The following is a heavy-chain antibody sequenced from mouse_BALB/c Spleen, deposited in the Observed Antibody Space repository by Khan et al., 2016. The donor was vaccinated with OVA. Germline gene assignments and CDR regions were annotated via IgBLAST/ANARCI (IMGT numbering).Heavy chain of an antibody. D-gene: IGHD2-1*01. CDR2: IDTSDSYT. V-gene: IGHV1-69*02. J-gene: IGHJ3*01. Sequence: QVQLQQPGAELVKPGASVKLSCKASGYTFTSYWMQWVKQRPGQGLEWIGEIDTSDSYTNYNQKFKGKATLTVDKSSSTAYMQLSSLTSEDSAVYYCGRYGNYFAYWGQGTLVTVSA. CDR1: GYTFTSYW. CDR3: GRYGNYFAY.